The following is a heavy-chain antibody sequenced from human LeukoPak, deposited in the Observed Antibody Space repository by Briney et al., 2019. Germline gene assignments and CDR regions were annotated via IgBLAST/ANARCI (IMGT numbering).Heavy chain of an antibody. CDR3: ARGLREGLSPDTSTSPHYGPDY. V-gene: IGHV1-2*02. CDR2: INPNSGGT. D-gene: IGHD2-2*01. J-gene: IGHJ4*02. Sequence: ASVTVSCKASGYTFTGFYMHWVRQAPGQGLEWMGWINPNSGGTNYAQKFQGRVTMTRDTSISTAYMELSRLRSDDTAVYYCARGLREGLSPDTSTSPHYGPDYWGQGTLVTVSS. CDR1: GYTFTGFY.